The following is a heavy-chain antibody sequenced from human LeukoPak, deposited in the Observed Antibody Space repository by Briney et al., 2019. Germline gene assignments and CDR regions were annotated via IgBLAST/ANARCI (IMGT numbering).Heavy chain of an antibody. CDR3: GRIAINANNGMDA. CDR2: SRNKASSYTT. CDR1: GFKFSDHY. V-gene: IGHV3-72*01. J-gene: IGHJ6*02. D-gene: IGHD1/OR15-1a*01. Sequence: GGSLRLSCAASGFKFSDHYIDWVRQAPGKGLEWVGRSRNKASSYTTEYAASVEGRFTISRDVSESSLYLQMNSLRTEDTAVCYCGRIAINANNGMDAWGQGTTVTVSS.